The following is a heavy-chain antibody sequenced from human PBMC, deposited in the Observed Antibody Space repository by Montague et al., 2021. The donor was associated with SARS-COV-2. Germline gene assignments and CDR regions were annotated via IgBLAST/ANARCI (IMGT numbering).Heavy chain of an antibody. D-gene: IGHD3-9*01. Sequence: SETLSLTCTVSGGSISRYYWNWIRQPPGKGLEWIAYIYYSGSTNYNPSLKSRVTTSVDTSKNQFSLKLSSVTAADTAVYYCARSRENYNILTGYPYYFDYWGQGTLVTVSS. V-gene: IGHV4-59*01. J-gene: IGHJ4*02. CDR1: GGSISRYY. CDR3: ARSRENYNILTGYPYYFDY. CDR2: IYYSGST.